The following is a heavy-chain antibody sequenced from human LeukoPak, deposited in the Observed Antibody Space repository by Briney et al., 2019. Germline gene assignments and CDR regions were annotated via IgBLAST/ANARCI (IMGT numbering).Heavy chain of an antibody. CDR2: ISAYNGNT. CDR3: ARVGCSNTSCYTLDYYYYYMDV. J-gene: IGHJ6*03. D-gene: IGHD2-2*02. CDR1: GYTFTSYG. V-gene: IGHV1-18*01. Sequence: ASVKVSCKASGYTFTSYGISWVRQAPGQGLEWMGWISAYNGNTNYAQKLQGRVTMTTDTSTSTAYMELRSLRSDDTAVYYCARVGCSNTSCYTLDYYYYYMDVWGKGTTVTVSS.